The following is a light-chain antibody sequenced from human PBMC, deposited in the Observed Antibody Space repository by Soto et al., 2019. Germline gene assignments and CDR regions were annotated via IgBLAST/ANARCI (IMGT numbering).Light chain of an antibody. V-gene: IGLV2-14*03. Sequence: QSVLTQPASVSGSPGQSINFSCTGTSSDVGGYNYVSWYQHHPGKAPKLIIYDVSNRPSGVSNPFSGSKSGNTASLTISGLQPEDEAYYYCSSYTTSNTRQIVFGTGTKVTVL. CDR1: SSDVGGYNY. CDR3: SSYTTSNTRQIV. J-gene: IGLJ1*01. CDR2: DVS.